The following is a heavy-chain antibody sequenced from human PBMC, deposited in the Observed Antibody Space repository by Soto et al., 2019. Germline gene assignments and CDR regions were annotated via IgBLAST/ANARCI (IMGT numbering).Heavy chain of an antibody. J-gene: IGHJ4*02. CDR3: AKDGSYYDSPTESDF. CDR2: ISGSGYHS. Sequence: GGSLRLSCAASGFTFSSYAMSWVRQAPGKGLEWVSAISGSGYHSYYADAVKGRFTISRDNSKNTLYLQMNSLRAEDTAVYYCAKDGSYYDSPTESDFWGQGTLVTVSS. D-gene: IGHD3-22*01. V-gene: IGHV3-23*01. CDR1: GFTFSSYA.